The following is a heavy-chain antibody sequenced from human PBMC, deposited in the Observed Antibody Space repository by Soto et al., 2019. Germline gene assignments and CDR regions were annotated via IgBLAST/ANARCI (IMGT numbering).Heavy chain of an antibody. CDR3: ARHAPYCSSTSHCAYGMDV. CDR1: GDPISTGGYT. D-gene: IGHD2-2*01. CDR2: MYHSGST. Sequence: NPSETLSLTCDVSGDPISTGGYTWTWIRQPPGKGLEWIGYMYHSGSTYYNPSLKSRVTISIDRSKNQFSLKLSSVTAADTAVYYCARHAPYCSSTSHCAYGMDVWGQGTTVTVSS. J-gene: IGHJ6*02. V-gene: IGHV4-30-2*01.